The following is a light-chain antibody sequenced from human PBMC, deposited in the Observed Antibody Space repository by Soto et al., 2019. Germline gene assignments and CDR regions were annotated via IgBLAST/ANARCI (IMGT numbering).Light chain of an antibody. J-gene: IGKJ1*01. CDR3: LQLYNYPRT. CDR1: QGIRND. Sequence: AIPMTQSPSSLSASVGDRVTITCRASQGIRNDLGWYQQKPGKAPKVLIYPASTLQSGVPSRFRGSGSGTDFTLTISSLQPEDFATYYCLQLYNYPRTFGQGTKVEIK. V-gene: IGKV1-6*01. CDR2: PAS.